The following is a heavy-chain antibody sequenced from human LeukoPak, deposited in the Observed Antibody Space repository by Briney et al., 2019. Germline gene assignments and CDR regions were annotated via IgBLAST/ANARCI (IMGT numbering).Heavy chain of an antibody. CDR2: ISYDGNNK. D-gene: IGHD6-13*01. CDR1: GFTFSSYA. CDR3: AKTRPLDSSSWSHGDY. J-gene: IGHJ4*02. V-gene: IGHV3-30*18. Sequence: GGSLRLSCAASGFTFSSYAMHWVRQAAGKGLEWVAVISYDGNNKYYADSVKGRFTISRDNSKNTLYLQMNSLRAEDTAVYYCAKTRPLDSSSWSHGDYWGQGTLVTVSS.